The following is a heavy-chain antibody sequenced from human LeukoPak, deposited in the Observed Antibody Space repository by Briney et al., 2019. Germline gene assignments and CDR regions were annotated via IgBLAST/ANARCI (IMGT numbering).Heavy chain of an antibody. V-gene: IGHV5-51*01. Sequence: GESLQISCKGSGYSFTSYWIGWVRQMPGKGLECMGIIYPGDSDTRYSPSFQGQVTISVDKSISTAYLQWSSLKASDTAMYYCARPLHSSSWSAFDIWGQGTMVTVSS. CDR1: GYSFTSYW. J-gene: IGHJ3*02. CDR3: ARPLHSSSWSAFDI. D-gene: IGHD6-13*01. CDR2: IYPGDSDT.